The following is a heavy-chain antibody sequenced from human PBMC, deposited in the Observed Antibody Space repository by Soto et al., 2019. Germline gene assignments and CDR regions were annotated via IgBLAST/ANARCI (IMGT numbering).Heavy chain of an antibody. CDR2: IYYSGST. J-gene: IGHJ4*02. CDR3: ARRYGYSFDY. Sequence: QVQLQESGPGLVKPSETLSLTCTVSGGSISSYYWSWIRQPPGKGLEWIGYIYYSGSTNYNPSLNSRFTISVDTSKNQFSLKLSSVTAADTAVYYCARRYGYSFDYWGQGTLVTVSS. D-gene: IGHD1-1*01. CDR1: GGSISSYY. V-gene: IGHV4-59*08.